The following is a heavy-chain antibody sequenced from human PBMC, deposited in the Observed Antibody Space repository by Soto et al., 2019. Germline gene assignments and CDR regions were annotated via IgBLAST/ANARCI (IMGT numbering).Heavy chain of an antibody. CDR2: FDPEDGET. Sequence: ASVKVSCKVSGYTLTELSMHWVRQAPGKGLEWMGGFDPEDGETIYAQKFQGRVTMTEDTSTDTAYMELSSLRSEDTAVYYCATARLRPRYYDILTGYYVFDYWGQGTLVTVSS. CDR1: GYTLTELS. CDR3: ATARLRPRYYDILTGYYVFDY. J-gene: IGHJ4*02. D-gene: IGHD3-9*01. V-gene: IGHV1-24*01.